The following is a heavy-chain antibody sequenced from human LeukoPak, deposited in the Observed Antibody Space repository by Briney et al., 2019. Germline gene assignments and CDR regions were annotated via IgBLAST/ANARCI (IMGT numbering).Heavy chain of an antibody. CDR3: AKVSEQLVCDY. Sequence: GGSLRLSCAAPGFTFSSYGMHWVRQAPGKGLEWVAVISYDGSNKYYADSVKGRFTISRDNSKNTLYLQMNSLRAEDTAVYYCAKVSEQLVCDYWGQGTLVTVSS. J-gene: IGHJ4*02. CDR2: ISYDGSNK. V-gene: IGHV3-30*18. D-gene: IGHD6-6*01. CDR1: GFTFSSYG.